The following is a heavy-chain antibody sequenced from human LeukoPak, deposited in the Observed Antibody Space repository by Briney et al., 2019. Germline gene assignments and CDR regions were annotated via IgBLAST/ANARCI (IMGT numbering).Heavy chain of an antibody. D-gene: IGHD2-2*02. CDR3: ARDHTPQYCSSTSCYSYYYYYYMDV. CDR1: ASTFASYD. Sequence: ASVKVSCKASASTFASYDINWVRQAPGQGLEWMGWINPNSGGTNYAQKFQGRVTMTRDTSISTAYMELSRLRSDDTAVYYCARDHTPQYCSSTSCYSYYYYYYMDVWGKGTTVTVSS. V-gene: IGHV1-2*02. CDR2: INPNSGGT. J-gene: IGHJ6*03.